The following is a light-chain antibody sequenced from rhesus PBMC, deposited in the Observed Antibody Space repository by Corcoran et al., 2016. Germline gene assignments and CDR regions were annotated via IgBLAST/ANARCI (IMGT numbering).Light chain of an antibody. Sequence: QAAPTQPPSVSGSPGQSVTISCTGTSSDVGGYNYVSWYQQHPGKAPKLMIYGVSKRPSGVSDRFAGSKSGNPASLTISGLQAEDEADYYCCSYTTSSTYIFGAGTRLTVL. CDR3: CSYTTSSTYI. J-gene: IGLJ1*01. CDR2: GVS. V-gene: IGLV2S7*01. CDR1: SSDVGGYNY.